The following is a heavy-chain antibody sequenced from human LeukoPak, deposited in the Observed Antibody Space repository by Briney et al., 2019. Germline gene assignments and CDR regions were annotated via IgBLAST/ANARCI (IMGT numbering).Heavy chain of an antibody. CDR1: GFTFTDFS. CDR3: AKQSYARSLGE. CDR2: TNPGGTST. V-gene: IGHV3-23*01. Sequence: GASLKLSCTTSGFTFTDFSMNWVRQAPGKGLEWISSTNPGGTSTYYAEYVKGRFTISRDNSKNTLYLQMSRLSVEDTAVYYWAKQSYARSLGEGGPGTLVSVSS. D-gene: IGHD3-10*02. J-gene: IGHJ4*02.